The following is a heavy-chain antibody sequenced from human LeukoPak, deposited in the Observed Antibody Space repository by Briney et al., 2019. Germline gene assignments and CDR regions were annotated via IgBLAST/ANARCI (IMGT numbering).Heavy chain of an antibody. D-gene: IGHD3-3*01. J-gene: IGHJ4*02. CDR3: ARDVFSIFGVVTSLSDY. CDR2: ISAYNGNT. Sequence: ASVTVSCKASGYTFTGYYMHWVRQAPGQGLEWMGWISAYNGNTNYAQKLQGRVTMTTDTSTSTAYMELRSLRSDDTAVYYCARDVFSIFGVVTSLSDYWGQGTLVTVSS. CDR1: GYTFTGYY. V-gene: IGHV1-18*04.